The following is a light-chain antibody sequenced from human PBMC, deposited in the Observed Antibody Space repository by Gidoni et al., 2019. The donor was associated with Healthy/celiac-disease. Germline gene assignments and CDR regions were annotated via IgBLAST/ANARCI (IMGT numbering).Light chain of an antibody. CDR2: DAS. Sequence: ELVFTQSPATLSLSPGERAPLSCRASQSVSSYLAWYQQKPGQAPRLLIYDASNRATGIPARFSGSGSGTDFTLTISSLEPEDFAVYYCQQRSNWPPITFGQGTRLEIK. V-gene: IGKV3-11*01. CDR3: QQRSNWPPIT. CDR1: QSVSSY. J-gene: IGKJ5*01.